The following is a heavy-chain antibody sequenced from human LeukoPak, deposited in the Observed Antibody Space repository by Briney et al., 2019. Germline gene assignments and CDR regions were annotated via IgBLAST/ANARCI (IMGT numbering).Heavy chain of an antibody. D-gene: IGHD1-1*01. CDR2: INHSGST. CDR1: GGSFRGYY. Sequence: NPSETLSLTCAVYGGSFRGYYWSWIRQPPGKGLEWIGEINHSGSTNYNPSLKSRVTISVDTSKNQFSLKLSSVTAADTAVYYCARAPATGRLHFDYWGQGTLVTVSS. J-gene: IGHJ4*02. CDR3: ARAPATGRLHFDY. V-gene: IGHV4-34*01.